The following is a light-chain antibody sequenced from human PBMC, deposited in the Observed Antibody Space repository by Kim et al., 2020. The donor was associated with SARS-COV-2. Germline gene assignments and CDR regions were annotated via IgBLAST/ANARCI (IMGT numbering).Light chain of an antibody. CDR1: LSISSNY. CDR3: QQYGTSPLS. J-gene: IGKJ5*01. Sequence: SPGETATLSCRASLSISSNYVAWYQQKPGQAPRLLVYGVSSSATGIPDRFSGSESGTDFTLTIGGLEPEDSAVYFCQQYGTSPLSFGQGTRLEIK. CDR2: GVS. V-gene: IGKV3-20*01.